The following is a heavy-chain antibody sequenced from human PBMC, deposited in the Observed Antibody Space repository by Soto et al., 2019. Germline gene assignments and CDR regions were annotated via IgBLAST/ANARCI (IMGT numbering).Heavy chain of an antibody. D-gene: IGHD2-2*01. J-gene: IGHJ6*04. Sequence: SVKVSCKASGGTFSSYAISWVRQAPGQGLEWMGGIIPIFGTANYDQKFKGRVTITADESTSKANKELSSLRSKDTAGNYCARVGGGTSDPYTGLAVGGKGTTVTVPP. V-gene: IGHV1-69*13. CDR1: GGTFSSYA. CDR3: ARVGGGTSDPYTGLAV. CDR2: IIPIFGTA.